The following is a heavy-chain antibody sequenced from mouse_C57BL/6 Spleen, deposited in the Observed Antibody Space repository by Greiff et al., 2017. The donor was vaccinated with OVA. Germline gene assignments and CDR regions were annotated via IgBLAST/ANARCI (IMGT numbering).Heavy chain of an antibody. V-gene: IGHV1-20*01. Sequence: EVQLQQSGPELVKPGDSVKISCKASGYSFTGYFMNWVMQSPGKSLEWIGRINPYNGDTFYNQKFKGKATLTVDKSSSTAHMQLRSLTSDDSAIDYCAKLLNLDYWGQGTTLTVAS. CDR1: GYSFTGYF. CDR3: AKLLNLDY. J-gene: IGHJ2*01. CDR2: INPYNGDT.